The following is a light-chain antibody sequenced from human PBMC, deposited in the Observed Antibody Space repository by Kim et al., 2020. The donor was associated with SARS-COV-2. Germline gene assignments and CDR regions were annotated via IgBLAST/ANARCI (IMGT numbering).Light chain of an antibody. CDR2: GAS. Sequence: IQLTQSPSSVSASVGDRVTITCRASQDINTWLGWYQQKPGKAPKLLIYGASNLQSGVPSRFSGSGSGTDFTLTISRLQPGDCATYYCQQANSFPPWTFGQGTKVDIK. CDR1: QDINTW. V-gene: IGKV1-12*01. J-gene: IGKJ1*01. CDR3: QQANSFPPWT.